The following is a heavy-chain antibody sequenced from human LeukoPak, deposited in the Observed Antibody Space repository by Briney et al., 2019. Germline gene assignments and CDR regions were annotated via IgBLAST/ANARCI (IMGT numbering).Heavy chain of an antibody. Sequence: PGGSLRLFCAVSGLTLSNYGMSWVRQAPGKGLEWGAGISDNGGRTNYADSVKGRFTIPRDNPKNTLYLQMNSLRAEDTAVYFCAKRGVVIRVILVGFHKEAYYFDSWGQGALVTVSS. CDR3: AKRGVVIRVILVGFHKEAYYFDS. CDR2: ISDNGGRT. J-gene: IGHJ4*02. CDR1: GLTLSNYG. D-gene: IGHD3-22*01. V-gene: IGHV3-23*01.